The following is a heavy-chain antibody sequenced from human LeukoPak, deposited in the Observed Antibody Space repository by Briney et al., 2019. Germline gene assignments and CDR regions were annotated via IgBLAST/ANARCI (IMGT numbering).Heavy chain of an antibody. CDR1: GGTFSSYA. V-gene: IGHV1-69*04. CDR2: IIPILGTA. D-gene: IGHD6-19*01. CDR3: ATLRTEQWLVPNYFDY. J-gene: IGHJ4*02. Sequence: SVKVSCKASGGTFSSYAISWVRQAPGQGLEWMGRIIPILGTANYAQKFQGRVTITADKSTSTAYMELSSLRSEDTAVYYCATLRTEQWLVPNYFDYWGQGTLVTVSS.